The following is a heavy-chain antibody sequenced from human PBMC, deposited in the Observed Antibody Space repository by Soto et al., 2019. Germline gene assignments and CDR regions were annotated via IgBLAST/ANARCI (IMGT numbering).Heavy chain of an antibody. V-gene: IGHV1-69*02. J-gene: IGHJ4*02. CDR3: ARARGEQWLVH. Sequence: GASVKVSCKASGGTFSSYTISWVRQAPGQGLEWMGRIIPILGIANYAQKFRGRVTITADKSTSTAYMELSSLRSEDTAVYYCARARGEQWLVHWGQGTLVTVSS. D-gene: IGHD6-19*01. CDR2: IIPILGIA. CDR1: GGTFSSYT.